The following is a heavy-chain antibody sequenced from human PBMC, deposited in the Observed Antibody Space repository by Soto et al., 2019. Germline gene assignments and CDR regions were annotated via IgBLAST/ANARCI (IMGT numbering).Heavy chain of an antibody. V-gene: IGHV1-69*12. CDR1: GGSFRREA. J-gene: IGHJ3*01. Sequence: QVQLVQSGAEVKKPGSSVKVSCKASGGSFRREAINWVRQAPGQGPEWMGGILPIFGTADYAQKFQGRVKIPADVSTTTACMVLSSLRFEDTSGYDCARGHEVGGNSDAFDVWGQGTMVIVSS. CDR2: ILPIFGTA. D-gene: IGHD2-15*01. CDR3: ARGHEVGGNSDAFDV.